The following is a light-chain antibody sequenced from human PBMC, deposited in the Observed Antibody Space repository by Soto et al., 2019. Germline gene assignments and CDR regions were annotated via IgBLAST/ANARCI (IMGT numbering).Light chain of an antibody. CDR2: AAS. J-gene: IGKJ4*01. V-gene: IGKV1-16*02. CDR1: QDISTS. Sequence: DIQMTQSPSSLSASVGDRITITCRASQDISTSLVWFQLKPGKAPKSLSYAASRLLSGVPSKFSGSGSETDFTLTISSLQPEDFATYYCQQYKDYPLTFGGGTRVEIK. CDR3: QQYKDYPLT.